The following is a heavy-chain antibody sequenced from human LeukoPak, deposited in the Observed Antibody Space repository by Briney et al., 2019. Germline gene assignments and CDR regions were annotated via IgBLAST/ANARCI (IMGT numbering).Heavy chain of an antibody. CDR3: ARGAVEMATIIYFDY. CDR1: GYTFTGYY. Sequence: GASVKVSCKASGYTFTGYYMHWVRQAPGQGLEWMGWINPNSGGTNYAQKFQGRVTMTRDTSISTAYMELSRLRSDDTAVYYCARGAVEMATIIYFDYWGQGTLVTVSS. J-gene: IGHJ4*02. CDR2: INPNSGGT. V-gene: IGHV1-2*02. D-gene: IGHD5-24*01.